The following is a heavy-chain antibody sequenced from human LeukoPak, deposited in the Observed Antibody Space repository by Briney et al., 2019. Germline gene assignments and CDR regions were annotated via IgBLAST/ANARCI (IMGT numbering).Heavy chain of an antibody. V-gene: IGHV1-2*02. CDR3: ARVSCSGGTCYDLGWFDS. Sequence: ASVTVSFKGSGYTFIDYHIHWVRQAPGQGGEWMGWINPNSGGTIYAQKFQGRVTMTRDTSINTDYIEVSRLTSDDAAMYYCARVSCSGGTCYDLGWFDSWGQGTLVTVSS. CDR2: INPNSGGT. CDR1: GYTFIDYH. D-gene: IGHD2-15*01. J-gene: IGHJ5*01.